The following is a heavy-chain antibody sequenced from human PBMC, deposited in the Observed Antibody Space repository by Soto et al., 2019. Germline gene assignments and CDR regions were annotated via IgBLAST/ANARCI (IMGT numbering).Heavy chain of an antibody. CDR2: IWYDGSNK. CDR1: GFTFSSYG. V-gene: IGHV3-33*01. D-gene: IGHD6-13*01. CDR3: AGNLEAVGLMDV. Sequence: GGSLRLSCAASGFTFSSYGMHWVRQAPGKGLEWVAVIWYDGSNKYYADSVKGRFTISRDNSKNTLYLQMNSLRAEETAVYYCAGNLEAVGLMDVWGKGPTVPVSS. J-gene: IGHJ6*04.